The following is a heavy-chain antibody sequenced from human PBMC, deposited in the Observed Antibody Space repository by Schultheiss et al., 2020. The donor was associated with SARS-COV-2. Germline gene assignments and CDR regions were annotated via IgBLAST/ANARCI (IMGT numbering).Heavy chain of an antibody. Sequence: GGSLRLSCAGSGFSFSTYGIHWVRQAPGKGLEWVAVISQDGSKSDYADSVKGRFTISRDNSKNTLYLQMNSLRPEDTAVYYCAREDVEDSSAYHPNYWGQGTLVTVSS. CDR2: ISQDGSKS. CDR1: GFSFSTYG. V-gene: IGHV3-30*01. CDR3: AREDVEDSSAYHPNY. J-gene: IGHJ4*02. D-gene: IGHD3-22*01.